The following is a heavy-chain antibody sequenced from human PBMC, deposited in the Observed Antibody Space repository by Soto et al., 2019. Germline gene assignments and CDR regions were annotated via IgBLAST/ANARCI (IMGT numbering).Heavy chain of an antibody. V-gene: IGHV6-1*01. Sequence: PSQTLSLTCVISGDSVSSNSAAWNWIRQSPSRGLEWLGRTYYRSKWYNDYAVSVKSRITINPDTSKNQFSLQLNSVTPEDAAVYYCARGLSGYYDILTGYPSPYYFDYWGQGTLVTVSS. CDR2: TYYRSKWYN. J-gene: IGHJ4*02. CDR1: GDSVSSNSAA. CDR3: ARGLSGYYDILTGYPSPYYFDY. D-gene: IGHD3-9*01.